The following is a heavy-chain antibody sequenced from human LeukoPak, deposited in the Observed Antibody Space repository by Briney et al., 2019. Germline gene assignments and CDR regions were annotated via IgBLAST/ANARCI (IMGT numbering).Heavy chain of an antibody. D-gene: IGHD4-17*01. J-gene: IGHJ4*02. Sequence: PGGSLRLSCAASGFTFSSYAMTWVRQAPGKGLEWVSAISGSGGSTYYADSVKGRFTISRDNSKNTLYLQMNSLRAEDTVVYYCARNGDIYYFDYWGQGTLVTVSS. V-gene: IGHV3-23*01. CDR1: GFTFSSYA. CDR3: ARNGDIYYFDY. CDR2: ISGSGGST.